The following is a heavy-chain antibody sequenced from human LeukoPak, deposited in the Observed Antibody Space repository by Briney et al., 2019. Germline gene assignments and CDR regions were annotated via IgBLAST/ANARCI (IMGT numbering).Heavy chain of an antibody. J-gene: IGHJ3*02. CDR3: ARGTWYDILTGYYPGAFDI. D-gene: IGHD3-9*01. Sequence: SETLSLTCTVSGGSISSYYWSWIRQPPGKGLEWIGYIYYSGSTNYNPSLKSRGTISVDTSKNQFSLKLSSVTAADTAVYYCARGTWYDILTGYYPGAFDIWGQGTMVTVSS. CDR1: GGSISSYY. V-gene: IGHV4-59*01. CDR2: IYYSGST.